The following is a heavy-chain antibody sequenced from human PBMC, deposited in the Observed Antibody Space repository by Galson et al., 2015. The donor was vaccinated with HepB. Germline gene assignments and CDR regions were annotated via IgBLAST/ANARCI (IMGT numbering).Heavy chain of an antibody. J-gene: IGHJ4*02. V-gene: IGHV1-69*13. CDR3: VRSQYSSCWPLDFDN. Sequence: SVKVSCKASGGTFSSYAIGWVRQAPGQGLEWMGGIIPIFGTANYAQKFQGRVTITADESTSTAYMELSSLRSEDTVVYYCVRSQYSSCWPLDFDNWGQGTLFTTSS. CDR1: GGTFSSYA. CDR2: IIPIFGTA. D-gene: IGHD6-19*01.